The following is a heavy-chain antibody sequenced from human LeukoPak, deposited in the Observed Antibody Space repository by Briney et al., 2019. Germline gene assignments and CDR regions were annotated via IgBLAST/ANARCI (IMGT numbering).Heavy chain of an antibody. Sequence: GGSLILSCAASGFTFDDYAMHWVRQAPGKGLEWVSGISWNSGSIGYADSVKGRFTISRDNAKNSLYLQMNSLRAEDMALYYCAKGAIAALPYYFDYWGQGTLVTVSS. CDR1: GFTFDDYA. CDR3: AKGAIAALPYYFDY. D-gene: IGHD6-6*01. J-gene: IGHJ4*02. V-gene: IGHV3-9*03. CDR2: ISWNSGSI.